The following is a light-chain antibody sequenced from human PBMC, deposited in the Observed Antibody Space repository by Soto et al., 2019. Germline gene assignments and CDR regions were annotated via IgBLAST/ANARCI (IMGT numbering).Light chain of an antibody. CDR3: QQYSSSPLT. V-gene: IGKV3-20*01. J-gene: IGKJ1*01. CDR1: QSVRTNY. Sequence: EIVLTQSPGTLSLSPGERATLSCRFSQSVRTNYLAWYQQKRGQAPWLLIYVGSSRAGGVPDRFSGSGSGTDFTLTISRLEAEDVAVYYCQQYSSSPLTFGQGTRVDIK. CDR2: VGS.